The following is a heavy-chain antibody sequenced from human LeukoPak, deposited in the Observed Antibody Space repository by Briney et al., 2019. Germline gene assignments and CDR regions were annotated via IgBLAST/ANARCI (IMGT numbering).Heavy chain of an antibody. D-gene: IGHD3-22*01. V-gene: IGHV1-2*02. Sequence: ASVKVSCKASGYTFTGYYMHWVRQAPGQGLEWMGWINPNSGGTNYAQKFQGRVTMTRDTSISTAYMELSRLRSDDTAVYYCARGTYYYDSSGGNWIDPWGQGTLVTVSS. CDR3: ARGTYYYDSSGGNWIDP. CDR2: INPNSGGT. J-gene: IGHJ5*02. CDR1: GYTFTGYY.